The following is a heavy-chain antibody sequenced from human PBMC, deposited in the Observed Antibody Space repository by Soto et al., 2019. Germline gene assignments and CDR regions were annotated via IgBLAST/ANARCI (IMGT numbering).Heavy chain of an antibody. CDR2: IYPGDSDT. CDR3: ARLAMIRFGGAIGRFDY. D-gene: IGHD3-16*02. Sequence: EVLLVQSGAEVKKPGESLKISCKGSGYSFTSYWIGWVRQMPGKGLEWMGIIYPGDSDTRYSPTFQGQVTISADKSISTAYPQWSSLTASDTAIDYCARLAMIRFGGAIGRFDYWGQGTLVTVSS. CDR1: GYSFTSYW. J-gene: IGHJ4*02. V-gene: IGHV5-51*03.